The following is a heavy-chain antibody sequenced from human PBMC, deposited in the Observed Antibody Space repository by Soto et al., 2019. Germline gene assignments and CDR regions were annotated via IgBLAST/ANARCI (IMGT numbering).Heavy chain of an antibody. J-gene: IGHJ4*02. CDR1: GFTFSSYS. CDR3: ARAGYRSVDY. D-gene: IGHD3-3*01. CDR2: ISSSGSTI. V-gene: IGHV3-48*02. Sequence: EVQLVESGGGLVQPGGSLRLSCAASGFTFSSYSMNWVRQAPGKGLEWVSYISSSGSTIYYADSVRGRFTSSRDNAKNSLYLQKNSLRDEDTAVYYCARAGYRSVDYWGQGTLVTASS.